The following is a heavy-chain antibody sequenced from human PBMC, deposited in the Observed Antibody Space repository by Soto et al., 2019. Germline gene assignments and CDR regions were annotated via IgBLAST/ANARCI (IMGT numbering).Heavy chain of an antibody. J-gene: IGHJ5*02. CDR3: ARRALAGHWCDP. CDR1: GYHFTSYD. V-gene: IGHV1-8*01. D-gene: IGHD6-19*01. Sequence: QVQLVQSGAEVMKAGDSVKVSCKASGYHFTSYDINWVRQAAGQGLAWMGWMSPHSGNTGSPHNFQGRVTMTTNSSRSTADMELSSLISEDTAVYYGARRALAGHWCDPWGQGTLVTVSS. CDR2: MSPHSGNT.